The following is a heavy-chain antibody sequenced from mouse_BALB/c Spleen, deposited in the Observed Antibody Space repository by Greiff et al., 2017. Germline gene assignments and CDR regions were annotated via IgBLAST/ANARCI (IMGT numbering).Heavy chain of an antibody. CDR1: GYTFTSYY. V-gene: IGHV1S81*02. CDR3: TRRGSSYAWFAY. CDR2: INPSNGGT. Sequence: VQLQQPGAELVKPGASVKLSCKASGYTFTSYYMYWVKQRPGQGLEWIGGINPSNGGTNFNEKFKSKATLTVDKSSSTAYMQLSSLTSEDSAVYYCTRRGSSYAWFAYWGQGTLVTVSA. J-gene: IGHJ3*01. D-gene: IGHD1-1*01.